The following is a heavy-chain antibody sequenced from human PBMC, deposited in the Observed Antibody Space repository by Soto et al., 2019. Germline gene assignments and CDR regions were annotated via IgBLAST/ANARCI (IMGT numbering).Heavy chain of an antibody. Sequence: GASVKVSCKASGGTFSSYAISWVRQAPGQGLEWMGGIIPIFGTANYAQKFQGRVTITADESTSTAYMELSRVRSEDTAVYYCARVVSAMVRYGLSPIDYWGQGTLVTVSS. J-gene: IGHJ4*02. CDR2: IIPIFGTA. V-gene: IGHV1-69*13. CDR3: ARVVSAMVRYGLSPIDY. D-gene: IGHD5-18*01. CDR1: GGTFSSYA.